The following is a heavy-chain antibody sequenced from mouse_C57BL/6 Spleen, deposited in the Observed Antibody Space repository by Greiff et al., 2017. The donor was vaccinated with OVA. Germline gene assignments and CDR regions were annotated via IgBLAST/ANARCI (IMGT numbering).Heavy chain of an antibody. CDR1: GYAFTNYL. D-gene: IGHD2-2*01. Sequence: VKLQQSGAELVRPGTSVKVSCKASGYAFTNYLIEWVKQRPGQGLEWIGVINPGSGGTNYNEKFKGKATLTADKSSSTAYMQLSSLTSEDSAVYFCARGGYDAWFAYWGQGTLVTVSA. V-gene: IGHV1-54*01. CDR2: INPGSGGT. J-gene: IGHJ3*01. CDR3: ARGGYDAWFAY.